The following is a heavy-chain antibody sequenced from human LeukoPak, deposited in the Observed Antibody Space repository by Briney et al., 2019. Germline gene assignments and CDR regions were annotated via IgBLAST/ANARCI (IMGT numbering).Heavy chain of an antibody. D-gene: IGHD1-26*01. J-gene: IGHJ3*02. CDR3: ARVTRKWDLGDAFDI. Sequence: VASVKVSCKASGYTFTSYGISWVRQAPGQGLEWMGWISAYNGNTNYAQKLQGRVTMTTDTSTSTAYMELRSLRSDDTAVYYCARVTRKWDLGDAFDIWGQGTMVTVSS. V-gene: IGHV1-18*01. CDR2: ISAYNGNT. CDR1: GYTFTSYG.